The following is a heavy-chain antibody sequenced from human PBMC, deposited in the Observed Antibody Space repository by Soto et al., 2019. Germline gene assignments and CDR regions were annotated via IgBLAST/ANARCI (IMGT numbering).Heavy chain of an antibody. V-gene: IGHV4-34*01. CDR3: AREGADERYNWNHFYYYYGMDV. Sequence: QVQLQQWGAGLLKPSETLSLTCAIYGGSFSGYYWSWIRQPPGKGLEWIGEINHSGSTNYNPSLKSRVTISVDTSKNQFSLKLSSVTAADTAVYYCAREGADERYNWNHFYYYYGMDVWGQGTTVTVSS. CDR1: GGSFSGYY. D-gene: IGHD1-20*01. J-gene: IGHJ6*02. CDR2: INHSGST.